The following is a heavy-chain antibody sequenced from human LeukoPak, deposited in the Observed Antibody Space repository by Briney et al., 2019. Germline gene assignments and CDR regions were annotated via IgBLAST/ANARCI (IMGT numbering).Heavy chain of an antibody. CDR1: GGSFNDYY. V-gene: IGHV4-59*08. CDR2: IYYSGST. CDR3: ASSGYSSSWVDY. D-gene: IGHD6-13*01. Sequence: SETLSLTCAVYGGSFNDYYWSWIRQPPGKGLEWIGYIYYSGSTNYNPSLKSRVTISVDTSKNQFSLKLSSVTAADTAVYYCASSGYSSSWVDYWGQGTLVTVSS. J-gene: IGHJ4*02.